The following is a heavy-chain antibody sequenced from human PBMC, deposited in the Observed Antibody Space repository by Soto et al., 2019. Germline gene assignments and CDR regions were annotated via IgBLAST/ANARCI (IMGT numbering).Heavy chain of an antibody. CDR1: GGSISSSSYY. CDR3: ARLGGGYGDYLDY. CDR2: IYYSGST. V-gene: IGHV4-39*01. J-gene: IGHJ4*02. D-gene: IGHD2-15*01. Sequence: QLQLQESGPGLVKPSETLSLTCTVSGGSISSSSYYWGWIRQPPGKGLEWIGSIYYSGSTYYNPSLKSRVTISVDTSKNQFSLKLSSVTAADTAVYYCARLGGGYGDYLDYWGQGTLVTVSS.